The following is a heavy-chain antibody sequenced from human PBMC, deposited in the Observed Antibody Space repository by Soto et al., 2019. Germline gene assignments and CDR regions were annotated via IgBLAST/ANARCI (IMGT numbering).Heavy chain of an antibody. CDR2: ISPNSGGT. CDR3: ARDFWATYYYDSSGKTDQYGMDV. V-gene: IGHV1-2*04. D-gene: IGHD3-22*01. CDR1: GYTFTGYY. Sequence: ASVKVSCKASGYTFTGYYMHWVRQAPGQGLEWMGWISPNSGGTNYAQKFQGWVTMTRDTSISTAYMGLSRLRSDDTAVYYCARDFWATYYYDSSGKTDQYGMDVWGQGTTVTVSS. J-gene: IGHJ6*02.